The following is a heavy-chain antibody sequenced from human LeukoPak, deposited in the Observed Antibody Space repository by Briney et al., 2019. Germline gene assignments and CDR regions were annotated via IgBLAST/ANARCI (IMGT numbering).Heavy chain of an antibody. J-gene: IGHJ4*02. CDR1: GFTFSSYS. CDR2: ISSSSSYI. D-gene: IGHD3-10*01. Sequence: GGSLRLSCAASGFTFSSYSMNWVRQAPGKGLEWVSSISSSSSYIYYADSVKGRFTISRDNAKNSLYLQMNSLRAEDTAVYYCARGGLVWFGELYYFDYWGQGTLVTVSS. CDR3: ARGGLVWFGELYYFDY. V-gene: IGHV3-21*01.